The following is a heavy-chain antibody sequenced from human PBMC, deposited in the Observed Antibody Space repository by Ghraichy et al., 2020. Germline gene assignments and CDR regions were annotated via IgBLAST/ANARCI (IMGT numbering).Heavy chain of an antibody. CDR2: IYYSGST. J-gene: IGHJ4*02. CDR1: GDSISSYY. V-gene: IGHV4-59*01. CDR3: AKLYGDYDSPVGY. D-gene: IGHD4-17*01. Sequence: SETLSLTCTVSGDSISSYYWSWIRQPPGKGLEWIGYIYYSGSTNYNPSLKSRVTISVDTSKNQFSLKLSSVTAADTAVYYCAKLYGDYDSPVGYWGQGTLVTVSS.